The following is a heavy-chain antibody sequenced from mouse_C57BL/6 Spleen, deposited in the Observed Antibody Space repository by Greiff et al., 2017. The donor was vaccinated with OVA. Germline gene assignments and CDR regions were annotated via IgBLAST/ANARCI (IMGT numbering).Heavy chain of an antibody. D-gene: IGHD2-5*01. V-gene: IGHV2-2*01. CDR3: ARRDYSNYYFDY. Sequence: VQRVESGPGLVQPSQSLSITCTVSGFSLTSYGVHWVRQSPGKGLEWLGVIWSGGSTDYNAAFISRLSISKDNSKSQVFFKMNSLQADDTAIYYCARRDYSNYYFDYWGQGTTLTVSS. CDR2: IWSGGST. CDR1: GFSLTSYG. J-gene: IGHJ2*01.